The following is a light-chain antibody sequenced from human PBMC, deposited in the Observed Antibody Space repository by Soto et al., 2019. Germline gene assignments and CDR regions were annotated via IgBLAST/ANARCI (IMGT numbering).Light chain of an antibody. CDR1: SSNIGAGYD. CDR3: QSYDSSLSVV. J-gene: IGLJ2*01. Sequence: QSVLTQPPSVSGPPGQRVTISCTVSSSNIGAGYDVHWYQQLPGTAPKLLIYGNSNRPSGVPDRFSGSKSGTSASLAITGLQAEDEADYYCQSYDSSLSVVFGGGTKLTVL. CDR2: GNS. V-gene: IGLV1-40*01.